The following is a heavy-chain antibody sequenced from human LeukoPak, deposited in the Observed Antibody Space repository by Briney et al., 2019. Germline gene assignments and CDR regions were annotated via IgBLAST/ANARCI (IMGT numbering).Heavy chain of an antibody. CDR1: GYTFIAYY. CDR2: IDPNTGGT. D-gene: IGHD3-22*01. J-gene: IGHJ6*03. CDR3: ATYYYDTRSYYYYMDV. V-gene: IGHV1-2*02. Sequence: ASLKVSCKASGYTFIAYYMHWVRQAPGQGLEWMGWIDPNTGGTNYAQRFQGRVTMTRDTSITTAYMELSSLRSDDTAVYYCATYYYDTRSYYYYMDVWGKGTTVTVSS.